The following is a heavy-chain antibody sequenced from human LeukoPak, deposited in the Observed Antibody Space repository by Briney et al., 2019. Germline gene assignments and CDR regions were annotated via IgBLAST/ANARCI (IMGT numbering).Heavy chain of an antibody. Sequence: SETLSLTCTVSGGSVTSSNYYWGWIRQPPGKGLEWIGSLYYSGSTYYNPSLKSRVTISVDTSKDQFSLKLSSVTAADTAVYYCARHGHSGCDLAYWGQGTLVTVSS. V-gene: IGHV4-39*01. CDR1: GGSVTSSNYY. CDR2: LYYSGST. D-gene: IGHD5-12*01. J-gene: IGHJ4*02. CDR3: ARHGHSGCDLAY.